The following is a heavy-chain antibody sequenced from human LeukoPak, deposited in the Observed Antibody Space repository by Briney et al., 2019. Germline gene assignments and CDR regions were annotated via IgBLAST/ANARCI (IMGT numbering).Heavy chain of an antibody. D-gene: IGHD3-22*01. V-gene: IGHV1-2*02. CDR2: INPNSGGT. Sequence: ASVKVSCKASGYTFTSYAMNWVRQAPGQGLEWMGWINPNSGGTNYAQKFQGRVTMTRDTSISTAYMELSRLRSDDTAVYYCALMHYYDSSGYEGNDIWGQGTMVTVSS. CDR3: ALMHYYDSSGYEGNDI. J-gene: IGHJ3*02. CDR1: GYTFTSYA.